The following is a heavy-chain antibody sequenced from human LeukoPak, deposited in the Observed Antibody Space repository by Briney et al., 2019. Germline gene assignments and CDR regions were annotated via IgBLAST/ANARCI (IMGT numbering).Heavy chain of an antibody. CDR3: ARSGYCSSTSCYRH. CDR1: GYTFTSYD. V-gene: IGHV1-8*01. Sequence: VSVKVSCKASGYTFTSYDINWVRQATGQGLEWMGWMNPNSGNTGYAQKFQGRVTMTRNASISTAYMELSSLRSEDTAVYYCARSGYCSSTSCYRHWGQGTLVTVSS. D-gene: IGHD2-2*01. J-gene: IGHJ4*02. CDR2: MNPNSGNT.